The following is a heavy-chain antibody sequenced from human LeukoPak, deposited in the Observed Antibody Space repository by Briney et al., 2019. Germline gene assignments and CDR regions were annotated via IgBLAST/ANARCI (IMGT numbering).Heavy chain of an antibody. V-gene: IGHV3-30*01. CDR3: VRDGRDGYNLVGWFDP. Sequence: GGSLRLSCAASGFTFSSYAMHWVRQAPGKGLEWVAVISYDGSNKYYADSVKGRFTISRDNSKNTLYLQMNSLRAEDTAVYYCVRDGRDGYNLVGWFDPWGQGTLVTVSS. D-gene: IGHD5-24*01. CDR1: GFTFSSYA. CDR2: ISYDGSNK. J-gene: IGHJ5*02.